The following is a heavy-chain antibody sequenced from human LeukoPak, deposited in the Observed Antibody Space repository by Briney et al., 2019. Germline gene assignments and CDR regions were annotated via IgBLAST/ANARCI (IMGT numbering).Heavy chain of an antibody. CDR3: ATGGLYFYSD. J-gene: IGHJ4*02. D-gene: IGHD1-26*01. CDR1: GFTFISYG. CDR2: AYDDRDNK. Sequence: GGSLRLSCAASGFTFISYGMHWVRQSPGKGLEWVAVAYDDRDNKYHADSVRGRFTVSKDNSKKTLYLQMSSLRAEDTAIYYCATGGLYFYSDWGQGILVTVSS. V-gene: IGHV3-33*01.